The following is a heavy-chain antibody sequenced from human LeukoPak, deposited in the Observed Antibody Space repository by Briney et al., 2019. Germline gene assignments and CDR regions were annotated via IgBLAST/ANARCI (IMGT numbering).Heavy chain of an antibody. Sequence: SETLSLTCTVSGGSISSYYWSWIRQPPGKGLEWIGYIYYSGSTNYNPSLKSRVTISVDTSKNQFSLKLSSVTAADTAVYYCAKDRGTMVRGASGFDYWGQGTLVTVSS. CDR1: GGSISSYY. CDR2: IYYSGST. V-gene: IGHV4-59*01. CDR3: AKDRGTMVRGASGFDY. J-gene: IGHJ4*02. D-gene: IGHD3-10*01.